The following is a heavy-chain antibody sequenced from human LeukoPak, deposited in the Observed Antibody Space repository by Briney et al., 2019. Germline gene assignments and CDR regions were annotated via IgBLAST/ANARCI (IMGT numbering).Heavy chain of an antibody. Sequence: AGGSLRLSCAASGFTFDDYAMHWVRQAPGKGLEWVSGISWNSGSIGYADSVKGRFTISRDNAKNSLYLQMNSLRAEDMALYYCAKDFGIAAAGTGEYFQHWGQGTLVTVSS. CDR2: ISWNSGSI. D-gene: IGHD6-13*01. CDR1: GFTFDDYA. J-gene: IGHJ1*01. V-gene: IGHV3-9*03. CDR3: AKDFGIAAAGTGEYFQH.